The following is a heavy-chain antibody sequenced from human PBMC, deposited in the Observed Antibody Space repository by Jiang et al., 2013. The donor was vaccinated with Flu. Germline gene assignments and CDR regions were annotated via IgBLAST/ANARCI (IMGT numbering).Heavy chain of an antibody. CDR1: GGSISSSY. Sequence: QLVESGPGLVKPAETLSLTCTVSGGSISSSYWSWIRQTPGKGLEWIGYIYNSGSTNYNPSVNYNPSLKSRVTISVDTSENQFSLNLKSVTAADTAVYYCARECVGGSCGLRKGFDDWGQGTLVTVSS. CDR2: IYNSGST. J-gene: IGHJ4*02. D-gene: IGHD2-15*01. CDR3: ARECVGGSCGLRKGFDD. V-gene: IGHV4-59*01.